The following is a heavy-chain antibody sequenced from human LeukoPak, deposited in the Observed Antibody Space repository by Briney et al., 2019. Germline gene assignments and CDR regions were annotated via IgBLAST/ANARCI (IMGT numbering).Heavy chain of an antibody. CDR2: ISYIGTT. CDR3: ATFSFGRNWFVP. V-gene: IGHV4-59*08. CDR1: GGSISNYY. D-gene: IGHD3-3*01. Sequence: SETLSLTCTVSGGSISNYYWNWVRQPPGKGPEWIAYISYIGTTNYNPSLKSRVTISEDTSKNQFSLKLSSVTAADTAVYYCATFSFGRNWFVPWGQGTLVTVSS. J-gene: IGHJ5*02.